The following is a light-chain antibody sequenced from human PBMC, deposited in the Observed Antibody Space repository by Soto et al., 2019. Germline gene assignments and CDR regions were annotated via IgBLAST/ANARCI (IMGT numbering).Light chain of an antibody. CDR1: QSVRNSL. CDR3: QQYVSSTLT. Sequence: EIVLTQSPGTLSLSPGERATLSCRASQSVRNSLLAWYQQKAGQAPRLLIYDTSSRATGIPDRFSGSGSGTDFTLTISRLEPEDFAVYYCQQYVSSTLTFGGGTKVDIK. J-gene: IGKJ4*01. V-gene: IGKV3-20*01. CDR2: DTS.